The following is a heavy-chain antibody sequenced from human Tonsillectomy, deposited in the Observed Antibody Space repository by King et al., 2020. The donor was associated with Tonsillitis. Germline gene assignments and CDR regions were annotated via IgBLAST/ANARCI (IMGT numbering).Heavy chain of an antibody. Sequence: VQLVESGGGLVQPGGSLRLSCAASGFTFTNYWMSWVRQTPEKGLEWVANINQDGTGKYYVDFVMGRFTISRDNARNSVFLQMNSLRVEDTAVYYCAIERSRGDGWGFFDYWGQGSLVTVSS. V-gene: IGHV3-7*03. CDR1: GFTFTNYW. CDR3: AIERSRGDGWGFFDY. J-gene: IGHJ4*02. CDR2: INQDGTGK. D-gene: IGHD5-24*01.